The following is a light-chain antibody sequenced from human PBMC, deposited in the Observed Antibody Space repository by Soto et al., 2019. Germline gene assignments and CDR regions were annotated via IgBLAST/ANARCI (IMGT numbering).Light chain of an antibody. Sequence: EIVMTQSPATLSVSPGERAALSCRASQSISSKLAWYQQRPGQAPRLPIYGASTRATGIPVRFSGSGSGTEFTLTISSPQSEDFAVYYCQHYDKWPYTFGQGTELEI. CDR2: GAS. CDR3: QHYDKWPYT. J-gene: IGKJ2*01. CDR1: QSISSK. V-gene: IGKV3-15*01.